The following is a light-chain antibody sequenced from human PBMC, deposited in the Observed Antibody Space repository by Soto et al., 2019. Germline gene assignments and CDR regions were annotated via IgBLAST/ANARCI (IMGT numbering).Light chain of an antibody. CDR1: SGDIGRYNR. V-gene: IGLV2-14*01. J-gene: IGLJ1*01. CDR3: SSYTNINTRACV. Sequence: QSALAQPASVSGSPGQSITISCTGTSGDIGRYNRVSWYQQHPGKAPKLIIYEVTDRPSGVSNRFSGSKSGNTASLTISGLQAEDEAEYYCSSYTNINTRACVFGTRTKVTVL. CDR2: EVT.